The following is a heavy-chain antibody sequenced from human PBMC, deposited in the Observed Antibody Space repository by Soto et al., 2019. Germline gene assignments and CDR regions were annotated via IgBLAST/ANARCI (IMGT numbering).Heavy chain of an antibody. CDR1: GGSFSGYY. V-gene: IGHV4-34*01. J-gene: IGHJ4*02. CDR2: INPDGAT. Sequence: SETLSLTCAVYGGSFSGYYWDWIRQPPGKGLEWIGEINPDGATNYTPSLRGRVTISIDTSRNQFSLKLSSVTAADTAVYYCARVQRSDPFIDYWGQGALVTLS. CDR3: ARVQRSDPFIDY.